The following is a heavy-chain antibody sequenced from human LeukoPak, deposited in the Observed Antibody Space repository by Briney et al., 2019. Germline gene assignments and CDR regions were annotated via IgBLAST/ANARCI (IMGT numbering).Heavy chain of an antibody. J-gene: IGHJ5*02. CDR3: ARSFHIVVVPAASLWFDP. D-gene: IGHD2-2*01. V-gene: IGHV1-69*05. CDR1: GGTFSSYA. Sequence: SVKVSCKASGGTFSSYAISWVRQAPGQGLEWMGGIIPIFGTANYAQKFQGRVTITTDESTSTAYMELSSLRSEDTAVYYCARSFHIVVVPAASLWFDPWGQGTLVTVSS. CDR2: IIPIFGTA.